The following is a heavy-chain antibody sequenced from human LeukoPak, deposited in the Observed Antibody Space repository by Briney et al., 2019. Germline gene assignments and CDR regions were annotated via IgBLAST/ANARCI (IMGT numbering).Heavy chain of an antibody. CDR2: IRDDGSIK. D-gene: IGHD5-18*01. CDR1: GFTFNNYG. CDR3: ARVQLWSTRPDDAFDI. Sequence: GGSLRLSCAPSGFTFNNYGMHWVRQAPGKGLEWVAFIRDDGSIKYYADSVKGRFTISRDNSKNTLSLQMNSLRAEDTAVYYCARVQLWSTRPDDAFDIWGQGTMVTVSS. V-gene: IGHV3-30*02. J-gene: IGHJ3*02.